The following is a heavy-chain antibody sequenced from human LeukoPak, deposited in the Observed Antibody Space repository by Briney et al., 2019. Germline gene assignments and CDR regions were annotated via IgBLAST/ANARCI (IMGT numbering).Heavy chain of an antibody. CDR2: IYYSGSS. V-gene: IGHV4-39*07. J-gene: IGHJ4*02. D-gene: IGHD6-6*01. CDR1: GGSISSTDYY. CDR3: AADSSSSRYFDY. Sequence: PSETLSLTCTVSGGSISSTDYYWGWIRQPPGKGLEWIGIIYYSGSSYYNPSLKSRITISVDTSKNQFSLKLSSVTAADTAVYYCAADSSSSRYFDYWGQGTLVTVSS.